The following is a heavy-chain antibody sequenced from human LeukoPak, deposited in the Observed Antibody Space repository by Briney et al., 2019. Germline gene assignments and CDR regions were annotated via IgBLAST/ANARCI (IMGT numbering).Heavy chain of an antibody. Sequence: PSETLSLTCTVSGGSISSYYWSWIRQPPGKGLEWIGYIYYGGSTNYNPSLKSRVTISVDTSKNQFSLKLSSVTAADTAVYYCARGERLGGDYWGQGTLVTVSA. CDR3: ARGERLGGDY. V-gene: IGHV4-59*08. CDR1: GGSISSYY. D-gene: IGHD3-16*01. CDR2: IYYGGST. J-gene: IGHJ4*02.